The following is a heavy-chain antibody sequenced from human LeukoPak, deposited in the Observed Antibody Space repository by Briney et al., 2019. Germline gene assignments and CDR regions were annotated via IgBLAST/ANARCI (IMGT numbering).Heavy chain of an antibody. CDR1: GFTFSSYE. CDR3: ARETRVRWTDY. Sequence: QPGGSLRLSCAASGFTFSSYEMNWVRQAPGKGLEWVSYISSSGTTIYYADSVKGRFTISRDNAKNSLYLQMNSLRAEDTAVYYCARETRVRWTDYWGQGILVTVSS. D-gene: IGHD5-24*01. V-gene: IGHV3-48*03. CDR2: ISSSGTTI. J-gene: IGHJ4*02.